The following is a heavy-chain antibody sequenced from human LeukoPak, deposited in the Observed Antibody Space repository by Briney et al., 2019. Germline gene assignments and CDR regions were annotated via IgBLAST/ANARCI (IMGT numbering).Heavy chain of an antibody. CDR2: IYYGGNT. V-gene: IGHV4-39*07. J-gene: IGHJ5*02. Sequence: PSETLSLTCTVSGGSISSSSYYWGWIRQPPGKGLEWIGNIYYGGNTYYNPSLKSRVTISVDTSKNQFSLMLSSVTAADTAVYSCARARYCSGSSCYTSWFDPWGQGTLVTVSS. CDR1: GGSISSSSYY. CDR3: ARARYCSGSSCYTSWFDP. D-gene: IGHD2-2*02.